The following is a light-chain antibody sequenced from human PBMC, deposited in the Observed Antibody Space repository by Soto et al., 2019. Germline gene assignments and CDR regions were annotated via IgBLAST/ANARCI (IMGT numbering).Light chain of an antibody. Sequence: EIVLTQSPATLSLSPGGGATLSCGASHYIGTSLAWYQQRPGQAPRLLIYDTSTRATGIPARFSGSGSGTDFTLTISRLEPEDFALYYCQQYGGSPITFGLGTRLEIK. V-gene: IGKV3D-20*01. CDR3: QQYGGSPIT. CDR2: DTS. J-gene: IGKJ5*01. CDR1: HYIGTS.